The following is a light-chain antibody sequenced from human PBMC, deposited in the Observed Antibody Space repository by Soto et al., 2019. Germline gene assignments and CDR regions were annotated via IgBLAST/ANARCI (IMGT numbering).Light chain of an antibody. CDR2: DVS. V-gene: IGLV2-14*01. CDR3: SSYTSSSLYV. J-gene: IGLJ1*01. Sequence: QSVLTQPASVSGSPGQSITLSCTGTSSDVGGYNYVSWYQQHPGKAPKLMIYDVSNRPSGVSNRFSGSKSGNTASLTISGLQAEDEADYYCSSYTSSSLYVFGTGTKVTV. CDR1: SSDVGGYNY.